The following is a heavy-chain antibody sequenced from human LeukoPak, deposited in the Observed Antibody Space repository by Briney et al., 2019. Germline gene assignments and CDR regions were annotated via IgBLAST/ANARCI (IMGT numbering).Heavy chain of an antibody. Sequence: GRSLRLSCAASGFTFSSYAMHWVRQAPGKGLEWVAVISYDGSNKYYADSVKGRFTISRDNSKNTLYLQMNSLRAEDTAVYYCARKIGGAVAGNWVFDLWGRGTLVIVSS. V-gene: IGHV3-30-3*01. CDR3: ARKIGGAVAGNWVFDL. J-gene: IGHJ2*01. CDR2: ISYDGSNK. D-gene: IGHD6-19*01. CDR1: GFTFSSYA.